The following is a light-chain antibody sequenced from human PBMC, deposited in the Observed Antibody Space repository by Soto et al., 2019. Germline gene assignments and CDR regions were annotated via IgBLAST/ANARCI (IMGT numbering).Light chain of an antibody. CDR2: DAS. J-gene: IGKJ4*01. CDR3: QLRSDWLRRT. Sequence: EIVLTQSPATLSLSPGERATLSCRASRSVGSYLAWYQQKPGQAPRLLIYDASNRATGIPARFSGSGSGTDFTLTISSLEAEDFAVYYCQLRSDWLRRTVGGGNKVEIK. CDR1: RSVGSY. V-gene: IGKV3-11*01.